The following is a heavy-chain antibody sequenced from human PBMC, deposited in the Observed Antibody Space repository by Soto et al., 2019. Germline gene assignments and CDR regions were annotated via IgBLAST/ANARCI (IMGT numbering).Heavy chain of an antibody. J-gene: IGHJ4*02. Sequence: PGGTLSLSCSASGFTFSSYAVSWVRQAHGKGPEWISSISVSGSTIYYADSVKGRFTSSRDNSKNTLYLQMSSLRAEDTAVYYCAKVFYYYESSGYYYFDCWGKRTRGAVSS. V-gene: IGHV3-23*01. CDR3: AKVFYYYESSGYYYFDC. CDR1: GFTFSSYA. CDR2: ISVSGSTI. D-gene: IGHD3-22*01.